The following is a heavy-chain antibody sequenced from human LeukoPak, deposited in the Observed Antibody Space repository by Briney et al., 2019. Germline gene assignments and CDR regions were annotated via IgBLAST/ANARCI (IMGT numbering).Heavy chain of an antibody. V-gene: IGHV1-24*01. CDR2: FDPEDGET. D-gene: IGHD6-19*01. J-gene: IGHJ4*02. Sequence: GASVKVSFKVSGYTLTELSMHWVRQAPAKGLEWMGGFDPEDGETIYAHKFQGRVTMRDDTSTDTAYMELSSLRSADTAVYYCATDRLESSGWYPVDYWGQGTLVTVSS. CDR3: ATDRLESSGWYPVDY. CDR1: GYTLTELS.